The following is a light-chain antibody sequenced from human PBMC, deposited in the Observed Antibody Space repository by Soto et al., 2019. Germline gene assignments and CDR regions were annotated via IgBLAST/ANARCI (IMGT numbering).Light chain of an antibody. CDR1: SSDVGNYIF. V-gene: IGLV2-14*01. CDR2: DIN. Sequence: QSVLTQPASVSGSPGQSITISCTGTSSDVGNYIFVSWYRQHPGKAPKLMIYDINNRPSGVSNRFSGSKSGNTASLAISGLQAEDEADYYCSSYTSTSTRVIFGGGTKVTVL. CDR3: SSYTSTSTRVI. J-gene: IGLJ2*01.